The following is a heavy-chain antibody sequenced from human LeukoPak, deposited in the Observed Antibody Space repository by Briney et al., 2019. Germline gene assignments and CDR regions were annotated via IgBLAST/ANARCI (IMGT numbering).Heavy chain of an antibody. J-gene: IGHJ4*02. CDR2: ISYDGSNK. CDR3: AKEGSGGGEFDC. Sequence: GGSLRLSCAASEFTFSSYGMHWVRQAPGKGLEWVAVISYDGSNKYYADSVKGRFTISRDNSKNTLYLQMNSLRAEDTAVYYCAKEGSGGGEFDCWGQGTLVTVSS. D-gene: IGHD2-15*01. CDR1: EFTFSSYG. V-gene: IGHV3-30*18.